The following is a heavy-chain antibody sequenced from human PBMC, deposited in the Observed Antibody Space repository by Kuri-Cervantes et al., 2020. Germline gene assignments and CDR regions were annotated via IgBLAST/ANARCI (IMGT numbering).Heavy chain of an antibody. J-gene: IGHJ6*03. CDR3: ARPDYYYYYMDV. CDR1: GYSCTSYW. V-gene: IGHV5-51*01. CDR2: IYPVESDT. Sequence: GESLKIPCKGSGYSCTSYWIGWVRQMPGKGLEWMGIIYPVESDTRYSPSLQGQVTILADKSISTAYLQWSSLKASDTAMYYCARPDYYYYYMDVWGKGTTVTVSS.